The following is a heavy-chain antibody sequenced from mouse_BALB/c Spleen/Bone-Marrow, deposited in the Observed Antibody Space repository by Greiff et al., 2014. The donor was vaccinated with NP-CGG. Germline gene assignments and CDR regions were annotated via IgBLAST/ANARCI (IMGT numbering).Heavy chain of an antibody. CDR2: IDPANGNT. Sequence: LVESGAELVKPGASVKLSCTPSGFNIKDTHMHWVKQRPEQGLEWIGRIDPANGNTKYDPNFQGKATITTDTSSNTAYLQLSSLTAEDTDVNDGSRGYANSAWFASWGQGTLVTVS. V-gene: IGHV14-3*02. J-gene: IGHJ3*01. CDR1: GFNIKDTH. D-gene: IGHD2-2*01. CDR3: SRGYANSAWFAS.